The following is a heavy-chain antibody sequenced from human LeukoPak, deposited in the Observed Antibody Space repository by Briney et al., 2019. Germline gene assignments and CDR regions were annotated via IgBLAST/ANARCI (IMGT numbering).Heavy chain of an antibody. CDR3: ARTPRGEFSDY. Sequence: SETLSLTCSVSGGSISSYYWSWIRQPPGKGLEWIGYIHYSGSTNYNPSLKSRVTISADTSNNQFSLKLTSVTAADTAVYYCARTPRGEFSDYWGQGTLVTGSS. D-gene: IGHD3-16*01. V-gene: IGHV4-59*01. CDR2: IHYSGST. J-gene: IGHJ4*02. CDR1: GGSISSYY.